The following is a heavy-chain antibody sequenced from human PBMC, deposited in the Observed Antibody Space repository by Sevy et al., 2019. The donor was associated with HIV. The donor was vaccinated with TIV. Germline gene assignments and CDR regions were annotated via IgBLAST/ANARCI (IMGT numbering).Heavy chain of an antibody. Sequence: GGSLRLSCAASGFTFSSHAMHWVRQAPGKGLEWMAAISYDGSSKYYADSVKGRFTISRDDSKNTQYLQMSSLRAGDTAVYYCARDGGYSVNFLPSGYWGQGTLVTVSS. V-gene: IGHV3-30-3*01. CDR2: ISYDGSSK. CDR3: ARDGGYSVNFLPSGY. CDR1: GFTFSSHA. J-gene: IGHJ4*02. D-gene: IGHD2-21*02.